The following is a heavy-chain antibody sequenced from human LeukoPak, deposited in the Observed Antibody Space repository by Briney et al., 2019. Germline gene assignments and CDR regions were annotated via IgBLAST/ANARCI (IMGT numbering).Heavy chain of an antibody. CDR3: ARGYGIVSISRGNYMDV. D-gene: IGHD3-3*01. J-gene: IGHJ6*03. CDR2: ISAYNGNT. V-gene: IGHV1-18*01. CDR1: GGTFSSYA. Sequence: GASVKVSCKASGGTFSSYAISWVRQAPGQGLEWMGWISAYNGNTNYAQKLQGRVTMTTDTSTSTAYMELRSLRSDDTAVYYCARGYGIVSISRGNYMDVWGKGTTVTVSS.